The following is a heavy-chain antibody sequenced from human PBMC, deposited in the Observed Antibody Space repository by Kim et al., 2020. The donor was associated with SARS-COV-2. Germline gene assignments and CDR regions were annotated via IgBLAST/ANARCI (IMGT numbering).Heavy chain of an antibody. J-gene: IGHJ4*02. D-gene: IGHD3-16*01. CDR2: INHSGST. Sequence: SETLSLTCAVYGGSFSGYYWSWIRQPPGKGLEWIGEINHSGSTNYNPSLKSRVTISVDTSKNQFSLKLSSVTAADTAVYYCARGRWGYSVRPFDYWGQGTLVTVSS. CDR1: GGSFSGYY. V-gene: IGHV4-34*01. CDR3: ARGRWGYSVRPFDY.